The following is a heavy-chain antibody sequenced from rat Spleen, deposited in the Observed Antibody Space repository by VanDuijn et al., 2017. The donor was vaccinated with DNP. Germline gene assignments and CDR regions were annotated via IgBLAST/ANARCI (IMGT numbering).Heavy chain of an antibody. D-gene: IGHD5-1*01. CDR2: IWNSGGT. V-gene: IGHV2-41*01. J-gene: IGHJ2*01. CDR3: TRDGQLGGY. Sequence: QVQLKESGPGLVQPSQTLSLTCTVAGFSLTEYNVHWVRQSPGKGLEWMGVIWNSGGTRYDSTLKSRLSISRDTSKSQVFLKMNSLQTEDTAIYFCTRDGQLGGYWGQGVMVTVSS. CDR1: GFSLTEYN.